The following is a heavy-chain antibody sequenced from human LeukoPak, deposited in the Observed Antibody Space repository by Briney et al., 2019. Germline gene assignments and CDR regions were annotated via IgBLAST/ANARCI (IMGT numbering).Heavy chain of an antibody. J-gene: IGHJ5*02. Sequence: ASVKVSCKASGGTFSSYAFSWVRQAPGQGLGWMGIINPSGGSTSYAQKFQGRVTMTRDTSTSTVYMELSSLRSEDTAVYYCARAAAIAAAAPRRRFDPWGQGTLVTVSS. CDR1: GGTFSSYA. CDR2: INPSGGST. V-gene: IGHV1-46*01. D-gene: IGHD6-13*01. CDR3: ARAAAIAAAAPRRRFDP.